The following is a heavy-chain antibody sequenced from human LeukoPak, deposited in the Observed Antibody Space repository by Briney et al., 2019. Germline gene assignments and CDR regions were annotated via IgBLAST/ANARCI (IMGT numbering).Heavy chain of an antibody. D-gene: IGHD1-26*01. CDR3: ARGPRIVGATTSYYFDY. CDR1: GYTFTSYD. V-gene: IGHV1-8*01. Sequence: ASVKVSCKASGYTFTSYDINWVRQATGQGLEWMGWMNPNSGNTGYAQKFQGRVTMTRNTSISTAYMELSSLRSEDTAVYYCARGPRIVGATTSYYFDYWGQGTLGTVPS. J-gene: IGHJ4*02. CDR2: MNPNSGNT.